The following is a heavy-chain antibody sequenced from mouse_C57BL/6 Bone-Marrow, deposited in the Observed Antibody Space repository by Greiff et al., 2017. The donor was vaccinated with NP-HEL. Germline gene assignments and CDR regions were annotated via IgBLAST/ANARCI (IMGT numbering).Heavy chain of an antibody. J-gene: IGHJ1*03. CDR1: GYTFTSYW. V-gene: IGHV1-55*01. Sequence: QVHVKQPGAELVKPGASVKMSCKASGYTFTSYWITWVKQRPGQGLEWIGDIYPGSGSTNYNEKFKSKATLTVDTSSSTAYMQLSSLTSEDSAVYYCARGDYPWYFDVWGTGTTVTVSS. CDR2: IYPGSGST. CDR3: ARGDYPWYFDV. D-gene: IGHD2-4*01.